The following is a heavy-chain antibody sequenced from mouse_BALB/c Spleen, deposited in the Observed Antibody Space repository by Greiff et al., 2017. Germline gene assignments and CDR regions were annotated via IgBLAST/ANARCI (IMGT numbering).Heavy chain of an antibody. CDR2: ISDGGSYT. D-gene: IGHD1-1*01. Sequence: EVMLVESGGGLVKPGGSLKLSCAASGFTFSDYYMYWVRQTPEKRLEWVATISDGGSYTYYPDSVKGRFTISRDNAKNNLYLQMRSLKSEDTAMYYCARDYYGSSSWFAYWGQGTLVTVSA. V-gene: IGHV5-4*02. CDR1: GFTFSDYY. CDR3: ARDYYGSSSWFAY. J-gene: IGHJ3*01.